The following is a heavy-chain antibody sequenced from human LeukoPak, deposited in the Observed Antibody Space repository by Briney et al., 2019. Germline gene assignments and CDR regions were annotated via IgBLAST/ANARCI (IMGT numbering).Heavy chain of an antibody. J-gene: IGHJ5*02. CDR2: IYWNDDK. CDR1: GFSLSTSGVG. V-gene: IGHV2-5*01. Sequence: SGPSLVNPTQTLTLTCTFSGFSLSTSGVGVGWIRQPPGKAREWLALIYWNDDKRYSPSLKSRLTITKDTSKNQVVLTMTNMDPVDTATYYCARILLWFGESPNDWFDPWGQGTLVTVSS. CDR3: ARILLWFGESPNDWFDP. D-gene: IGHD3-10*01.